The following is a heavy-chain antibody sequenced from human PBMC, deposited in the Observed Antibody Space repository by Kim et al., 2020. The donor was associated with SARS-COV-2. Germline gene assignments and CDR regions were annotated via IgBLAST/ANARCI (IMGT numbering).Heavy chain of an antibody. CDR1: GFTFSSYS. Sequence: GGSLRLSCAASGFTFSSYSMNWVRQAPGKGLEWVSSISSSSSYIYYADSVKGRFTISRDNAKNSLYLQMNSLRAEDTAVYYCARGLTTVTKQGGMDVWGQGTTVTVSS. CDR2: ISSSSSYI. CDR3: ARGLTTVTKQGGMDV. J-gene: IGHJ6*02. D-gene: IGHD4-17*01. V-gene: IGHV3-21*01.